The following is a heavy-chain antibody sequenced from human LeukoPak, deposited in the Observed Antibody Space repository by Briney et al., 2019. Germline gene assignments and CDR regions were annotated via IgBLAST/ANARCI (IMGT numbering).Heavy chain of an antibody. D-gene: IGHD3-10*01. CDR1: GGTFSSYA. V-gene: IGHV1-69*13. CDR2: IIPIFGTA. CDR3: AREECYGSGTCKIDYYYSMDV. J-gene: IGHJ6*02. Sequence: ASVKVSCKASGGTFSSYAISWVRQAPGQGLEWMGGIIPIFGTANYAQKFQGRVTITADESTSTAYMELSSLRSEDTAVYYCAREECYGSGTCKIDYYYSMDVWGQGTTVTVSS.